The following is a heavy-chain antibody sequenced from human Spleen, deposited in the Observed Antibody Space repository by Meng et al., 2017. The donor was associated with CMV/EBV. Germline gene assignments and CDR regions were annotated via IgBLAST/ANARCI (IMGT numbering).Heavy chain of an antibody. CDR3: ASPEVSSWYRRYYYHGMDV. CDR1: GDTFSNYA. J-gene: IGHJ6*02. V-gene: IGHV1-2*02. Sequence: ASVKVSCKASGDTFSNYAISWVRQAPGQGLEWMGWINANSGDTNYAVKFQGRVTLTRDTSITTAYMELSSLRSEDTAVYYCASPEVSSWYRRYYYHGMDVWGQGTTVTVSS. D-gene: IGHD6-13*01. CDR2: INANSGDT.